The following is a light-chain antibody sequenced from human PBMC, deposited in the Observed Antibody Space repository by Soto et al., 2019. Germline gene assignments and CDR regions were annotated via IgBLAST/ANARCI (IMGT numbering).Light chain of an antibody. J-gene: IGLJ2*01. V-gene: IGLV1-40*01. Sequence: QSVLTQPPSVSGAPGQRVTISCTGSSSNIGAGYDVHWYQQLPGTAPKLLIYGNSNRPSGVPDRFSGSKSGTSASLAITGLQAEDGADYYCQSYDSSRVVFGGGTKVTVL. CDR2: GNS. CDR3: QSYDSSRVV. CDR1: SSNIGAGYD.